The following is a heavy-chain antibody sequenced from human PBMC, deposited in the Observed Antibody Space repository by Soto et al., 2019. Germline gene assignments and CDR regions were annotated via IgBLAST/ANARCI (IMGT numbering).Heavy chain of an antibody. CDR3: AKDRIAARYYFDY. Sequence: GGSLRLSCAASGFTFSSYGMHWVRQAPGKGLEWVAVISYDGSNKYYADSVKGRFTISRDNSKNTLYLQMNSLRAEDTAVYYCAKDRIAARYYFDYWGQGTLVTVSS. D-gene: IGHD6-6*01. CDR2: ISYDGSNK. V-gene: IGHV3-30*18. CDR1: GFTFSSYG. J-gene: IGHJ4*02.